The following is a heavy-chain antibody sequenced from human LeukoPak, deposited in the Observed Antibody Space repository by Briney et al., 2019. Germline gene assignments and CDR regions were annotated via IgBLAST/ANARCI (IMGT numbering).Heavy chain of an antibody. J-gene: IGHJ4*02. CDR2: IYRDGSA. CDR1: GFTVSIYY. CDR3: ARTAYSSVSLGF. V-gene: IGHV3-66*01. Sequence: PGGSLRLSCAVSGFTVSIYYMTWVRQAPGKGLEWVSFIYRDGSANYADSVKGRFTISRDNSRNTVYLQMDSLRAEDTAVYYCARTAYSSVSLGFWGQGTLVTVSS. D-gene: IGHD6-19*01.